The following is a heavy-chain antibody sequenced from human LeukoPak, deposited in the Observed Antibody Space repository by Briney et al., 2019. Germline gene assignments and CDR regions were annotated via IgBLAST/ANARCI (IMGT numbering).Heavy chain of an antibody. V-gene: IGHV3-48*03. D-gene: IGHD5-18*01. CDR1: GFTFSTYD. J-gene: IGHJ4*02. Sequence: GGSLRPSCAASGFTFSTYDMNWVRQAPGKGLEWVSYISTSGLTIYYADSAKGRFAVSRDNAKNSLYLQMNNLRAEDTAVYYCARDGPGYSFDYWGQGTLVTVSS. CDR2: ISTSGLTI. CDR3: ARDGPGYSFDY.